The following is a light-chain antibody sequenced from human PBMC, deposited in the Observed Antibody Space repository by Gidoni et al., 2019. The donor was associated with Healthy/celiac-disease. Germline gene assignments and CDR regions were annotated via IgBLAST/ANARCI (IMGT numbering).Light chain of an antibody. V-gene: IGKV1-39*01. CDR3: QQSYSTPRT. CDR1: QSISSY. J-gene: IGKJ1*01. Sequence: DIQMTQSPSSLSASEGDRVTITCRASQSISSYLNWYQQKPGKAPKLLIHAASSLQSGVPSRFSGSGSGTDFTLTISSLQPEDFATYYCQQSYSTPRTFGQGTKVEIK. CDR2: AAS.